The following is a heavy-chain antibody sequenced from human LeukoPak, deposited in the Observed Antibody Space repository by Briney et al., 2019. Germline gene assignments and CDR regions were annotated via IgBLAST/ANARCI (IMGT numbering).Heavy chain of an antibody. Sequence: KASETLSLTCTVSGGSISSSSYYWGWIRQPPGKGLEWIGSIYYSGSTYYNPSLKSRVTISVDTSKNQFSLKLSSVTAADTAVYYCARHVGNLRYFDRLGLQIDYWGQGTLVTVSS. CDR2: IYYSGST. CDR1: GGSISSSSYY. D-gene: IGHD3-9*01. V-gene: IGHV4-39*01. CDR3: ARHVGNLRYFDRLGLQIDY. J-gene: IGHJ4*02.